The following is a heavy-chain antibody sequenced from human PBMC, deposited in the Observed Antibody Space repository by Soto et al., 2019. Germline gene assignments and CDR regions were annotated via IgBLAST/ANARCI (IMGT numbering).Heavy chain of an antibody. J-gene: IGHJ6*02. CDR3: ARVSVWLPSMDV. Sequence: GGSLRLSCAASGFTFSSYAMSWVRQAPGKGLEWVSAISGSGGSTYYADSVKGRFTISRDNSKNTLYLQMNSLRAEDTAVYYCARVSVWLPSMDVRGQGTTVTVSS. CDR1: GFTFSSYA. D-gene: IGHD6-19*01. CDR2: ISGSGGST. V-gene: IGHV3-23*01.